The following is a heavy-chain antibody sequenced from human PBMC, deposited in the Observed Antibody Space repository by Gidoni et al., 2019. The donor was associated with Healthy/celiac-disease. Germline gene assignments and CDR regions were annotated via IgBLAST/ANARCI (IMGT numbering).Heavy chain of an antibody. D-gene: IGHD2-15*01. CDR3: AKDLGHCSGGSCPVTNFDY. Sequence: EVQLLESGGGLIQPGGSLRLSCAASGFTFSSYAMSWVRQAPGKGLEWVSAIRGSGGSTYYADSVKGRFTISRDNSKNTLYLQMNSPRAEDTAVYYCAKDLGHCSGGSCPVTNFDYWGQGTLVTVSS. CDR1: GFTFSSYA. CDR2: IRGSGGST. J-gene: IGHJ4*02. V-gene: IGHV3-23*01.